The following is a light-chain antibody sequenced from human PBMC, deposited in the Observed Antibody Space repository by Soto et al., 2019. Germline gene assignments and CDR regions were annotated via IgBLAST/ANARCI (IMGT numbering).Light chain of an antibody. Sequence: VLTPSPGNLSLSPGERATLSSRASQSVSNNYLAWYQQKPGQAPRLVIYGASNRATGIPDRFSASGSGTDFTLTISRLEPEDFAVYYCQHRSNWPPLTFGGGTKVDIK. J-gene: IGKJ4*01. CDR1: QSVSNNY. CDR2: GAS. CDR3: QHRSNWPPLT. V-gene: IGKV3D-20*02.